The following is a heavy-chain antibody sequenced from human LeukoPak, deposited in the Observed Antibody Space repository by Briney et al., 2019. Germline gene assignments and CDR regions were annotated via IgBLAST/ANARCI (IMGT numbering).Heavy chain of an antibody. CDR1: GFTFGSYG. D-gene: IGHD4-17*01. V-gene: IGHV3-33*05. Sequence: GGSLKLPCEASGFTFGSYGMPWVRQAPGKGLEGVAVISYDGTNKFYGDSVKGRFTISRDNAKNSLYLQMNSLRDEDTAVYYCARGGGTTVTTGFDYWGQGTLVTVSS. J-gene: IGHJ4*02. CDR3: ARGGGTTVTTGFDY. CDR2: ISYDGTNK.